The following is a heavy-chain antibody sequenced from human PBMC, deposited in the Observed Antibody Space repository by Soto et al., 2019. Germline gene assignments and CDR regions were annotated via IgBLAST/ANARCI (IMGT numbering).Heavy chain of an antibody. J-gene: IGHJ3*02. CDR3: ARPYDYGETSAFDI. V-gene: IGHV3-23*01. CDR2: ISGSGGST. CDR1: GFTCSSYA. D-gene: IGHD4-17*01. Sequence: GCLLLACSASGFTCSSYAMSWVRQAPGKGLEWVSAISGSGGSTYYADSVKVRFTISRDNSKNTLYLQMNSLRAEDTAVYYSARPYDYGETSAFDIWGQGTMVTVSS.